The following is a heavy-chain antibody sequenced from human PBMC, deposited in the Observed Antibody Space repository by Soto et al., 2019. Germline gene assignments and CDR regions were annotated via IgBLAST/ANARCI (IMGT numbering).Heavy chain of an antibody. Sequence: QVQLVESGGGVVQPGRSLRLSCAASGFTFSSYGMHWVRQAPGKGLEWVAVISYDGSNKYYADSVEGRFTISRDNSKNTLYLQMNILRARDKAVYYCAKDFCDSPNYYYGMDVWGQGTTVTGS. CDR3: AKDFCDSPNYYYGMDV. CDR1: GFTFSSYG. J-gene: IGHJ6*02. CDR2: ISYDGSNK. D-gene: IGHD2-21*02. V-gene: IGHV3-30*18.